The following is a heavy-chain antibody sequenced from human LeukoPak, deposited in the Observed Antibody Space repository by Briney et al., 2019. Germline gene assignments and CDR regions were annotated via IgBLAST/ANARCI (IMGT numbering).Heavy chain of an antibody. Sequence: ASVTVSCKASGLSFSGSYIHWVRQAPGLGLEWLGWTKAKDGGTNYADNFEGRVTLTRDTSTNTAFMELTELNSDDTAVYFCTRARREQGYVYGADFFDSWGQGTLVIVS. D-gene: IGHD3-16*01. CDR1: GLSFSGSY. CDR2: TKAKDGGT. CDR3: TRARREQGYVYGADFFDS. J-gene: IGHJ4*02. V-gene: IGHV1-2*02.